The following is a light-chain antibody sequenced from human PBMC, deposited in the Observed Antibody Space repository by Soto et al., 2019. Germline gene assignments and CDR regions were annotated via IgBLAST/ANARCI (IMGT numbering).Light chain of an antibody. CDR1: SSDIGGYNY. CDR2: EVN. CDR3: SSHAAGGV. Sequence: QSALTQPPSASGSPGQSVTISCTGTSSDIGGYNYVSWYQQYPGKAPKLMIYEVNKRPSGVPDRFSGSKSGNTASLTVSGLQTEDEADYYCSSHAAGGVFGGGTQLTVL. J-gene: IGLJ3*02. V-gene: IGLV2-8*01.